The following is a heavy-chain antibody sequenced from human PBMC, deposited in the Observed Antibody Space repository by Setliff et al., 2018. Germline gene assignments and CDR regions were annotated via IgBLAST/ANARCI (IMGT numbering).Heavy chain of an antibody. CDR1: GGSVSSTSHY. Sequence: SETLSLTGNVSGGSVSSTSHYWGWIRQPPGKGMEWIGSVYYSGYTYYNPSLQSRVTISVDMSKNQFSMKLTSVTAADTAVYYCARVDFTMIQGVLGLWGQGTLVTVSS. D-gene: IGHD3-10*01. CDR3: ARVDFTMIQGVLGL. CDR2: VYYSGYT. J-gene: IGHJ1*01. V-gene: IGHV4-39*07.